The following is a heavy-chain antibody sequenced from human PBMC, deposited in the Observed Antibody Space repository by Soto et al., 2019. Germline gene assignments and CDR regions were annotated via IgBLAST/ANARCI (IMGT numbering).Heavy chain of an antibody. CDR1: GFTFSSYW. CDR2: INSDGSST. V-gene: IGHV3-74*01. J-gene: IGHJ4*02. D-gene: IGHD3-10*01. CDR3: ARDAVLWFGESYFDY. Sequence: RGSLRLSCAASGFTFSSYWMHWVRQAPGKGLVWVSRINSDGSSTSYADSVKGRFTISRDNAKNTLYLQMNSLRAEDTAVYYCARDAVLWFGESYFDYWGQGTLVTVSS.